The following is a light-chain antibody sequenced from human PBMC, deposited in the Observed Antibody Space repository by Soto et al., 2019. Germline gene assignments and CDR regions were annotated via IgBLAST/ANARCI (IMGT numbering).Light chain of an antibody. CDR2: KVS. Sequence: DVVMTQSPLSLPVTLGQPASISCSSSQSLIHSDGHTYLNWFHQRPGQSPRRLLYKVSARDSGVPERFSGSGSGTDFTLKISRVEAEDVGVYYCMQGTHWPWTFGQGTEVEIK. CDR1: QSLIHSDGHTY. J-gene: IGKJ1*01. V-gene: IGKV2-30*02. CDR3: MQGTHWPWT.